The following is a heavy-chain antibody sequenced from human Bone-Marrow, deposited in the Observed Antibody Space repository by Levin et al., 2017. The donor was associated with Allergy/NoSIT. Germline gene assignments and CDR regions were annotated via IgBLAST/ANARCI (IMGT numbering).Heavy chain of an antibody. CDR1: GFNLSSFE. CDR2: ISTSGTT. Sequence: GGSLRLSCAVSGFNLSSFEMSWVRQAPGKGLEWVSHISTSGTTYYADSVKGRFSISRDNGKNTVYLQMNSLRVEDTGIYYCEREEQTVGFWFFDLWGRGTLVTVSS. V-gene: IGHV3-48*03. CDR3: EREEQTVGFWFFDL. J-gene: IGHJ2*01. D-gene: IGHD6-13*01.